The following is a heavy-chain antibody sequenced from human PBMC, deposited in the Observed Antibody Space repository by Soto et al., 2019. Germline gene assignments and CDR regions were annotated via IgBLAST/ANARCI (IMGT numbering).Heavy chain of an antibody. CDR1: GFTFSNYW. V-gene: IGHV3-74*01. CDR3: ATQGLLEWLPWFDP. J-gene: IGHJ5*02. D-gene: IGHD3-3*01. Sequence: PGGSLRLSCAASGFTFSNYWMHWVRQAPGKGLVWVSRIKSDGTYTNYADSVKGRFTISRDNSKNTLYLQMNSLRAEDTAVYYCATQGLLEWLPWFDPWGQGTLVTVSS. CDR2: IKSDGTYT.